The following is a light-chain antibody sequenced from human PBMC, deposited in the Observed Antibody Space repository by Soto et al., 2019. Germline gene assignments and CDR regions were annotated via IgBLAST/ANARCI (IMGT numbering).Light chain of an antibody. V-gene: IGKV3-11*01. CDR3: HQRQYWPPIT. J-gene: IGKJ5*01. CDR2: DAS. Sequence: EIVLTQSPATLSLSPGERATLSCRASQTVRNNYLAWYQQKPGQAPRLLIYDASSRATGIPARFSGSGSGTDFTLTISSLEPEDFAVYYCHQRQYWPPITFGQGTRLEIK. CDR1: QTVRNNY.